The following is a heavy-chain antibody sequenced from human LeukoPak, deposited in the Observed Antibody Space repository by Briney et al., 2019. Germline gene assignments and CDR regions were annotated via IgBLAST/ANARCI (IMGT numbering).Heavy chain of an antibody. J-gene: IGHJ3*02. Sequence: SETLSLTCAVYGGSFSGYYWSWIHQPPGKGLEWMGEINHSGSTNYNPSLKSRVTISVDTSKNQFSLKLSSVTAADTAVYYCARGNGDYVSRAFDIWGQGTMVTVSS. D-gene: IGHD4-17*01. CDR2: INHSGST. CDR3: ARGNGDYVSRAFDI. CDR1: GGSFSGYY. V-gene: IGHV4-34*01.